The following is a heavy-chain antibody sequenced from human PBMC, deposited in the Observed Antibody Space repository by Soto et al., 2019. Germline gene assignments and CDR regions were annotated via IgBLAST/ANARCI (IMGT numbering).Heavy chain of an antibody. Sequence: ASVKVSCKASGGTFSSYAISWVRQAPGQGLEWMGGIIPIFGTANYAQKFQGRVTITADESTSTAYMELSSLRSEDTAVYYCARAGDSYGPRGHCTNGVCYSYYYYYGMDVWGQGTTVTVSS. J-gene: IGHJ6*02. CDR2: IIPIFGTA. V-gene: IGHV1-69*13. CDR3: ARAGDSYGPRGHCTNGVCYSYYYYYGMDV. CDR1: GGTFSSYA. D-gene: IGHD2-8*01.